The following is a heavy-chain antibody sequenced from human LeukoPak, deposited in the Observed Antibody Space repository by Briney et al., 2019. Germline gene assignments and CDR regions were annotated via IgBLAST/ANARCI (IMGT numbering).Heavy chain of an antibody. V-gene: IGHV3-30-3*01. CDR2: ISYDGSNK. Sequence: QAGGSLRLSCAASGFTFSSYATHWVRQAPGKGLEWVAAISYDGSNKYYADSVKGRFTISRDNSKNTLYLQMNSLRAEDTAVYYCARDPSGGSYWGGFDYWGQGTLVTVSS. CDR3: ARDPSGGSYWGGFDY. D-gene: IGHD1-26*01. CDR1: GFTFSSYA. J-gene: IGHJ4*02.